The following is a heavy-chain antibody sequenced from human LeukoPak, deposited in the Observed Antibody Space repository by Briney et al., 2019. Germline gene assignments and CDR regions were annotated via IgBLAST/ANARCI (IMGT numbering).Heavy chain of an antibody. CDR1: GGTFSSYA. V-gene: IGHV1-69*04. CDR3: ARGTDYYDSSGYRDY. J-gene: IGHJ4*02. D-gene: IGHD3-22*01. Sequence: ASVKVSCKASGGTFSSYAISWVRQAPGQGLEWMGRIIPILGIANYAQKFQGRVTITADKSTSTAYMELSSLRSEDTAVYYCARGTDYYDSSGYRDYWGQGTLVTVSS. CDR2: IIPILGIA.